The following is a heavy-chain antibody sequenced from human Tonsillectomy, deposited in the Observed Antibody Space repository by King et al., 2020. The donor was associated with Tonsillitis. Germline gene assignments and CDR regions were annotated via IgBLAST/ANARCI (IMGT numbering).Heavy chain of an antibody. V-gene: IGHV3-53*01. D-gene: IGHD2-2*01. Sequence: VQLVESGGGLIQPGRYLRLSCAASGFTVSSNYISWVRQAPGKGLEWVSIIYSGGSTNYADSVKGRFTISRDNSKNTLYLRMNSLRADDTAVYYCARVVPAANFDFWGQGALVTVSS. J-gene: IGHJ4*02. CDR1: GFTVSSNY. CDR3: ARVVPAANFDF. CDR2: IYSGGST.